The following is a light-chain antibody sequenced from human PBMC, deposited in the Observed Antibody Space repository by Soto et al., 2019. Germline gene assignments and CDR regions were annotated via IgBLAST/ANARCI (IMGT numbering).Light chain of an antibody. J-gene: IGKJ2*01. CDR1: QRVSNSY. CDR3: QQYERPPFA. CDR2: DAS. V-gene: IGKV3-20*01. Sequence: EIVLTQSPGTLSLSPGDRATLSCRASQRVSNSYPAWYQQKPGQAPRLLIYDASTRAAGVPDRVTGGGSGTDFTLTINALEPEDFALYFCQQYERPPFAFGQGTRLEI.